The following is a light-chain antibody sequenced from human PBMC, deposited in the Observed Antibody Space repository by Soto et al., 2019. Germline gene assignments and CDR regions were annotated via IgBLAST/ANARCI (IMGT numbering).Light chain of an antibody. Sequence: ETVLTQSPATLSLSPGERATLSCRASQSVNSYLAWYQQKPGQAPRLLIHDATHRATGIPARFSGSGSGTDFTLTISSLEPEDFAVYYCQHRYGFTFGPGTKVDI. V-gene: IGKV3-11*01. CDR2: DAT. J-gene: IGKJ3*01. CDR3: QHRYGFT. CDR1: QSVNSY.